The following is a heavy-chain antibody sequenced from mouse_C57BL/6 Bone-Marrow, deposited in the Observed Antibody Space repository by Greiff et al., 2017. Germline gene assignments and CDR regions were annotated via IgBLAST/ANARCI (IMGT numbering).Heavy chain of an antibody. Sequence: VQLQQPGAELVKPGASVKLSCKASGYTFTSYWMHWVKQRPGQGLEWIGMIHPNSGSTNYNEKFKSKATLTVDKSSSTAYMQLSSLASEDSAVYYSASDSYDYVFAYWGQGTLVTVSA. V-gene: IGHV1-64*01. J-gene: IGHJ3*01. CDR3: ASDSYDYVFAY. CDR1: GYTFTSYW. D-gene: IGHD1-1*01. CDR2: IHPNSGST.